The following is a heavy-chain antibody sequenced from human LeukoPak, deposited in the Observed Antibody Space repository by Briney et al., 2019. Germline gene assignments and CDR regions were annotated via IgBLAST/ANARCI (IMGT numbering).Heavy chain of an antibody. V-gene: IGHV3-30*04. CDR1: GFTFSSYA. CDR2: ISYDGSNK. CDR3: ARDRRYCSGGSCLSNDY. Sequence: GGSLRLSCAASGFTFSSYAMHWVRQAPGKGLEWVAVISYDGSNKYYADSVKGRFTISRDNSKNTLYLQMNSLRAEDTAVYYCARDRRYCSGGSCLSNDYWGQGTPVTVSS. J-gene: IGHJ4*02. D-gene: IGHD2-15*01.